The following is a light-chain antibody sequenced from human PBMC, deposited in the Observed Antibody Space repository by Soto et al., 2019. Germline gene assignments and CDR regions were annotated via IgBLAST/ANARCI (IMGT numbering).Light chain of an antibody. CDR1: QSITNW. J-gene: IGKJ2*01. CDR3: LQDYIYPRA. V-gene: IGKV1-5*03. Sequence: DIQLTQSPSTLSASVGDRVTITCRASQSITNWLAWYQQKPGKAPKVLIHMASSLKSGVPSRFSGSGSGTEFTLTITSLQPDDSATYYCLQDYIYPRAFGQGTKLEI. CDR2: MAS.